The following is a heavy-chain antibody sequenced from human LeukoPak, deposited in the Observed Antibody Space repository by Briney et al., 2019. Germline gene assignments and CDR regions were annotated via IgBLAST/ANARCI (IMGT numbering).Heavy chain of an antibody. V-gene: IGHV3-21*01. CDR2: ISSSSNYM. CDR1: GFTFSRNA. J-gene: IGHJ4*02. D-gene: IGHD6-13*01. CDR3: ARPLDSSNNYFDY. Sequence: GGSLRLSCAASGFTFSRNAMNWVRKAPGKGLEWVSFISSSSNYMSYADSVKGRLTISRDNAKNSLYLQMNSLRAEDTAVYYCARPLDSSNNYFDYWGQGTLVTVSA.